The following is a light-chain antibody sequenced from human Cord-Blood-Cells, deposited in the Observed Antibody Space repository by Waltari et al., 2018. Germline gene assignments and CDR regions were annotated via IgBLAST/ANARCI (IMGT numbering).Light chain of an antibody. CDR3: SSYTSSSTLV. Sequence: QSALTQPASASGSPGQTTTIPCTGASSDVGGYNYVPWYQQHPGKAPKLMIYDVSNRPSGVSNRFSGSKSGNTASLTISGLQAEDEADYYCSSYTSSSTLVFGGGTKLTVL. CDR2: DVS. V-gene: IGLV2-14*01. J-gene: IGLJ2*01. CDR1: SSDVGGYNY.